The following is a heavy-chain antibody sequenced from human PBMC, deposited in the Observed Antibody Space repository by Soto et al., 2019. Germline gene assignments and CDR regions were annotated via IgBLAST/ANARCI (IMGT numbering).Heavy chain of an antibody. CDR3: ARVGSSSWYRLHNWSDP. V-gene: IGHV1-8*01. CDR2: MNPNSGNT. D-gene: IGHD6-13*01. CDR1: GYTFTSYD. J-gene: IGHJ5*02. Sequence: ASVKVSCTASGYTFTSYDINWVRQATGQGLEWMGWMNPNSGNTGYAQKFQGRVTMTRNTSISTAYMELSSLRSEDTAVYYCARVGSSSWYRLHNWSDPWGQGTLVTVSS.